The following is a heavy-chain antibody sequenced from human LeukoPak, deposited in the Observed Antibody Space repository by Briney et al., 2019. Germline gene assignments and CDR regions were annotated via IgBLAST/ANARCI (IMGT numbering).Heavy chain of an antibody. J-gene: IGHJ3*02. D-gene: IGHD3-16*01. CDR2: IKQDGSER. V-gene: IGHV3-7*05. Sequence: GGSLRLSCAASGFTFSNFWMSWVRQAPGKGLEWVANIKQDGSERSYVNSVKGRFTTSRDNAKNSLYLQMNSLRAEDTAVYYCAREGGAFDIWGQGAMVTVSS. CDR1: GFTFSNFW. CDR3: AREGGAFDI.